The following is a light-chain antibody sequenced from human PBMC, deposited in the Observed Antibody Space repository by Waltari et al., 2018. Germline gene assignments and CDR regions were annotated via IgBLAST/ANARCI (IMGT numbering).Light chain of an antibody. J-gene: IGKJ4*01. CDR3: QLYGGSLLT. V-gene: IGKV3-20*01. Sequence: EIVLTQSPGNLSLSPGERATLSCRASQSSSTRSLAWYQQKPGQAPRLLIYCASSRATGIPDRFSCSGSGTDFTLTITRLEPEDFAVYYCQLYGGSLLTFGGGTKVEIK. CDR2: CAS. CDR1: QSSSTRS.